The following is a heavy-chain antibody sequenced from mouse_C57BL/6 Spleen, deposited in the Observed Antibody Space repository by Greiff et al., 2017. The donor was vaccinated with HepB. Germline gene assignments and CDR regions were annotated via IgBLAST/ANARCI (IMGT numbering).Heavy chain of an antibody. J-gene: IGHJ4*01. V-gene: IGHV1-76*01. D-gene: IGHD1-1*01. CDR2: IYPGSGNT. Sequence: LQESGAELVRPGASVKLSCKASGYTFTDYYINWVKQRPGQGLEWIARIYPGSGNTYYNEKFKGKATLTAEKSSSTAYMQLSSLTSEDSAVYFCASPNLLLPHYYAMDYWGQGTSVTVSS. CDR3: ASPNLLLPHYYAMDY. CDR1: GYTFTDYY.